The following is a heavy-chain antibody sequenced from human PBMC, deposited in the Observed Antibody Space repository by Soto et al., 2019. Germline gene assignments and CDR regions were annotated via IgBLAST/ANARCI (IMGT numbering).Heavy chain of an antibody. Sequence: GGSLRLSCAASGFTFSSYAMHWVRQAPGKGLEWVEVISYDGSNKYYADSVKGRFTISRDNSKNTLYLQMNSLRAEDTAVYYCAREFTAWGSGRVSFYYGMDVWGQGTTVTVSS. CDR2: ISYDGSNK. CDR1: GFTFSSYA. V-gene: IGHV3-30-3*01. J-gene: IGHJ6*02. CDR3: AREFTAWGSGRVSFYYGMDV. D-gene: IGHD3-10*01.